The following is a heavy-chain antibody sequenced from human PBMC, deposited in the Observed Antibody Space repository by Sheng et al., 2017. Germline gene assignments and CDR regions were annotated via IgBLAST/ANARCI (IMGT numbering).Heavy chain of an antibody. Sequence: QAQLVQSGGEVKKPGASVKVSCKASGYIFTMFGISWVRQAPGQGLEWMGWISPYTGNTNYTRRLQGRVTMTTDTSTSTAYMELRSLTSGDTGLYFCARDRGSAWPTRFDPWGQGNPGHRHL. J-gene: IGHJ5*02. D-gene: IGHD6-25*01. CDR3: ARDRGSAWPTRFDP. CDR2: ISPYTGNT. V-gene: IGHV1-18*04. CDR1: GYIFTMFG.